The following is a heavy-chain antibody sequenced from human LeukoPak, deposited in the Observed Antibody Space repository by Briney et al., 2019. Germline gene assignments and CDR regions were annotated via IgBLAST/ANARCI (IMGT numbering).Heavy chain of an antibody. CDR3: ARGVAGSSGLLYYFDY. CDR2: VYYSET. J-gene: IGHJ4*02. V-gene: IGHV4-39*07. Sequence: SETLSLTCTVSGGSISSISYYWGWIRQPPGKGLEWIGTVYYSETYYNPSLKSRVTISADTSKNQFSLKLSSVTAADTAVYYCARGVAGSSGLLYYFDYWGQGALVIVSS. D-gene: IGHD6-25*01. CDR1: GGSISSISYY.